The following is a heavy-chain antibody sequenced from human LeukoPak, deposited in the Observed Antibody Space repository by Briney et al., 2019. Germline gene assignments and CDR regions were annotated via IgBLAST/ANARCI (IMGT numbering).Heavy chain of an antibody. V-gene: IGHV4-39*02. J-gene: IGHJ2*01. CDR2: IHYNGFT. CDR1: GGSVSSSRVY. CDR3: AAMNTVGGVITIRSWYFDL. D-gene: IGHD3-16*02. Sequence: SETLSLTCTVSGGSVSSSRVYWGWIRQPPGKGLEWVGSIHYNGFTYYNPSLKSRVAISVDTSRKYFSLKLISVTAADTAVYYCAAMNTVGGVITIRSWYFDLWGRGTLVTVSS.